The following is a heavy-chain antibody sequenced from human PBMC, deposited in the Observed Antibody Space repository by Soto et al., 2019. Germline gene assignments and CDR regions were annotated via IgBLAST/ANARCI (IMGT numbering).Heavy chain of an antibody. D-gene: IGHD5-12*01. Sequence: PSETLSLTCTVSGGSISSYYWSWIRQPPGKGLEWIGYIYYSGSTNYNPSLKSRVTISVDTSKNQFSLKLSSVTAADTAVYYCARGVATITYFDYWGQGTLVTVSS. J-gene: IGHJ4*02. CDR2: IYYSGST. CDR1: GGSISSYY. V-gene: IGHV4-59*01. CDR3: ARGVATITYFDY.